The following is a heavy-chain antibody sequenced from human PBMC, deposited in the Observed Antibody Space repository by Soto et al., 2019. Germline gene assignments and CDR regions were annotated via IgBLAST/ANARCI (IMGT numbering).Heavy chain of an antibody. D-gene: IGHD3-3*01. Sequence: QVQLVQSGAEVKKPGSSVKVSCKASGGTFSSYAISWVRQAPGQGLEWMGGIIPIFGTANYAQKFQGRVTITADESTSTAYMELSSLRSEDTAVYYCARDTYFTIIGVVTPNDYYYGMDVWGQGTTVTVSS. V-gene: IGHV1-69*01. CDR1: GGTFSSYA. CDR2: IIPIFGTA. CDR3: ARDTYFTIIGVVTPNDYYYGMDV. J-gene: IGHJ6*02.